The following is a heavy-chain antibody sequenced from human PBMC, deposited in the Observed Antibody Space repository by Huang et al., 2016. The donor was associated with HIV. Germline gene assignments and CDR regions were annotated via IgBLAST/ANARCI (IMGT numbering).Heavy chain of an antibody. CDR2: IYPGDSKT. J-gene: IGHJ4*02. D-gene: IGHD2-2*01. CDR1: GYSFYKYW. CDR3: ARHGAIIVVQAAMPHFDF. Sequence: VQLVQSGAEVKKPGESLRISCKASGYSFYKYWVAWVRQMPGKGLEWIGIIYPGDSKTRDGPSFEGQVPISADKSVNTAYLQWSSLKASDTAIYYCARHGAIIVVQAAMPHFDFWGPGTLVTVPS. V-gene: IGHV5-51*01.